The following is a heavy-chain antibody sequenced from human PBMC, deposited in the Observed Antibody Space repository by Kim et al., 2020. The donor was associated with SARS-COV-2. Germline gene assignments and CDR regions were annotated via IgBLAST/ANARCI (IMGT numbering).Heavy chain of an antibody. CDR2: MNQDGGET. Sequence: GGSLRLSCVASGFSFSTYWMTWVRQAPGKGLEWVANMNQDGGETFYADSVKGRFFISRDNSKNSLYLQMNSLRADDTAVYYCANRYGHFWGRGTLVTVSS. D-gene: IGHD2-15*01. V-gene: IGHV3-7*01. CDR1: GFSFSTYW. CDR3: ANRYGHF. J-gene: IGHJ4*02.